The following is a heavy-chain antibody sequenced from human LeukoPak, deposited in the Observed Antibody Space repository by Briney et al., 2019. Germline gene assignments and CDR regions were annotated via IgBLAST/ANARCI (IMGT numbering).Heavy chain of an antibody. Sequence: GESLKISCKGSGYSFPSYWIAWVRQMPGKGLEWMGFIYPGDSDTRYRPSFQGQVTISADKSISTAYLQWSSLKASDTAMYYCARLTSRVGGVDYWGQGTLVTVSS. CDR1: GYSFPSYW. J-gene: IGHJ4*02. V-gene: IGHV5-51*01. CDR2: IYPGDSDT. D-gene: IGHD3-10*01. CDR3: ARLTSRVGGVDY.